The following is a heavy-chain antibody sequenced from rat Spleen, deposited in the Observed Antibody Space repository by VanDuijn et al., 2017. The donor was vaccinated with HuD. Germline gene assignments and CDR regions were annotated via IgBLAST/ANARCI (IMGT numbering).Heavy chain of an antibody. CDR1: GFTFSMYY. J-gene: IGHJ2*01. D-gene: IGHD4-3*01. Sequence: EVQLVESGGGLVQPGRSMKLSCAASGFTFSMYYMAWVRQAPTKGLEWVASIRTGGGDTYYRDSVKGRVTISRDNAEATLYLQLNSLRSEDTATYYCARKLSGYGDYWGQGVMVTVSS. CDR3: ARKLSGYGDY. CDR2: IRTGGGDT. V-gene: IGHV5-25*01.